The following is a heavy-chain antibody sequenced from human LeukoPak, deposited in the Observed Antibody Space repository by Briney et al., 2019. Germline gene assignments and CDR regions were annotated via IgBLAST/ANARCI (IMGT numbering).Heavy chain of an antibody. CDR1: GGSIGSGSYY. CDR3: ARDFSSSSTVYYYYYMDV. V-gene: IGHV4-61*02. CDR2: IYTSGST. J-gene: IGHJ6*03. D-gene: IGHD6-6*01. Sequence: PSETLSLTCTVSGGSIGSGSYYWSWIRQPAGKGLEWIGRIYTSGSTNYNPSLKSRVTISVDTSKNQFSLKLSSVTAADTAIYYCARDFSSSSTVYYYYYMDVWGKGTTVTVSS.